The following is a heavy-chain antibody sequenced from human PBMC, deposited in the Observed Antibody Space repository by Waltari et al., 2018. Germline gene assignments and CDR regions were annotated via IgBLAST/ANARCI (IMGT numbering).Heavy chain of an antibody. D-gene: IGHD3-22*01. CDR2: IFHSGSP. V-gene: IGHV4-38-2*01. CDR3: ARTREYGPSGYWVLMGGAFDY. J-gene: IGHJ4*02. CDR1: AYSISSGSF. Sequence: QVQLQESGPGLVKPSETLSLTCAVSAYSISSGSFWGWVRQPPGEGLEWSGRIFHSGSPLHHPAPKSRVTITGDTAKNQFSLELNPVTAADPALYYWARTREYGPSGYWVLMGGAFDYWGQGTLVTVSS.